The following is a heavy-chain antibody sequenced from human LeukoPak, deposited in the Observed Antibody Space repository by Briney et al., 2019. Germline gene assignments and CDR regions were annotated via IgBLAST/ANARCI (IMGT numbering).Heavy chain of an antibody. J-gene: IGHJ4*02. CDR1: GGSISSSSYY. Sequence: SETLSLTCTVSGGSISSSSYYWGWIRHPPGRGLEGIGSIYYSESTYYNPSLKSRVTISVDTSKNQFSLKLSSVAAADTAVYYCARDHCSGGSCYLGWGQGTLVTVSS. CDR2: IYYSEST. D-gene: IGHD2-15*01. V-gene: IGHV4-39*07. CDR3: ARDHCSGGSCYLG.